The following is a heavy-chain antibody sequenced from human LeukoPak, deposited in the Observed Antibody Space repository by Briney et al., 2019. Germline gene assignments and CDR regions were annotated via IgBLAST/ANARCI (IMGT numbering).Heavy chain of an antibody. CDR1: GVSLSGYY. Sequence: PSETLSLTCAVYGVSLSGYYWSWLRQSPGKGLEWIGEINHSGSTDYNPSLKSRVTISVDTSKNQFSLKLTSVTAADTAVYYCARRRPNALLNYWGQGTLVTVSS. CDR3: ARRRPNALLNY. CDR2: INHSGST. D-gene: IGHD3-10*01. J-gene: IGHJ4*02. V-gene: IGHV4-34*01.